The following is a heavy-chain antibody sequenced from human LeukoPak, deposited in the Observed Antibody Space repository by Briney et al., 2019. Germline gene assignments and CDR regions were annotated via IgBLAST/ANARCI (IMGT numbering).Heavy chain of an antibody. J-gene: IGHJ4*02. CDR2: IIPILGIA. D-gene: IGHD3-9*01. V-gene: IGHV1-69*04. Sequence: SVKVSCKASGGTFSSYAISWVRQAPGQGLEWMGRIIPILGIANYAQKFQGRITLTEDTSTDIAYMELSSLRSEDTAVYYCATADPRLYTIRYFEYWGQGTLVTVSS. CDR3: ATADPRLYTIRYFEY. CDR1: GGTFSSYA.